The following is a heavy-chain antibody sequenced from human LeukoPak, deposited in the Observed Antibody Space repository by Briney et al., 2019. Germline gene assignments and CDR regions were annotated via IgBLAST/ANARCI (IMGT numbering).Heavy chain of an antibody. J-gene: IGHJ4*02. Sequence: GGSLRLSCAASGFTFSSYWMSWLRQAPGKGPEWVATIKQDRSEKDYVDSVKGRFTISRDNVRNSLYLQMNSLRAEDTAVYYCARIGRDYGDYFDNWGQGTLVTVSS. CDR3: ARIGRDYGDYFDN. CDR1: GFTFSSYW. V-gene: IGHV3-7*05. D-gene: IGHD4-17*01. CDR2: IKQDRSEK.